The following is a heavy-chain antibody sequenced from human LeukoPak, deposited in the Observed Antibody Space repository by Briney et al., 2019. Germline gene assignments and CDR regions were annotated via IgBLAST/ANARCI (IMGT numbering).Heavy chain of an antibody. V-gene: IGHV5-51*01. CDR2: IYPGDSDT. D-gene: IGHD3-22*01. CDR1: GYSFTTYW. J-gene: IGHJ5*02. Sequence: GESLKISCKGSGYSFTTYWIAWVRQMPGKCLEWMGVIYPGDSDTTYSPSFQGQVTISADKSISTAYLQWNSLKASDTAMYYCARQSSGFPTWFDPWGQGTLVTVSS. CDR3: ARQSSGFPTWFDP.